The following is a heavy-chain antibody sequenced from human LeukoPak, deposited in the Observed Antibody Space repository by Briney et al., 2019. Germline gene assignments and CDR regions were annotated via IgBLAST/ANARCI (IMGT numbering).Heavy chain of an antibody. Sequence: GGSLRLSCAAPGFAFSSYWMSWVRQAPGKGLEWVANIKQDGSEKYYVDSVKGRFTISRDNAKNSLYLQMNSLRAEDTAVYYCARESFTSGSGSYYLDYWGQGTLVTVSS. D-gene: IGHD3-10*01. V-gene: IGHV3-7*03. CDR1: GFAFSSYW. CDR3: ARESFTSGSGSYYLDY. CDR2: IKQDGSEK. J-gene: IGHJ4*02.